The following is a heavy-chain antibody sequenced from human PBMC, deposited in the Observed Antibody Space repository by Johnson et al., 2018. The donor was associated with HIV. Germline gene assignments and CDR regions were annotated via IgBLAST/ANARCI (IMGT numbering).Heavy chain of an antibody. J-gene: IGHJ3*02. V-gene: IGHV3-23*01. Sequence: EVQLLESRGGLVQPGGSLRLSCAASGFTFSSYVMSWVRQAPGKGLEWVSSISGSGGGTYYADSVRGRFTISRDNSKNTLNVQMHSLRVDDTAVYYCARGHYYDSSSYYLGDAFDIWGQGTMVSVSS. CDR2: ISGSGGGT. D-gene: IGHD3-22*01. CDR1: GFTFSSYV. CDR3: ARGHYYDSSSYYLGDAFDI.